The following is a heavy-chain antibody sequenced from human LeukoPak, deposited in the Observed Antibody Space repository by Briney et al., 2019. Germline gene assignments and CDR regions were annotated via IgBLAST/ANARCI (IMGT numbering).Heavy chain of an antibody. J-gene: IGHJ6*04. V-gene: IGHV3-74*01. CDR3: ARDLNWNELYGMDV. D-gene: IGHD1-1*01. Sequence: GGSLRLSCAASGFTFSSYWMHWVRQAPGKRLVWVSRINSDGSSTSYADSVKGRFTISRDNAKNTLYLQMNSLRAEDTAVYYCARDLNWNELYGMDVWGKGTTVTVSS. CDR1: GFTFSSYW. CDR2: INSDGSST.